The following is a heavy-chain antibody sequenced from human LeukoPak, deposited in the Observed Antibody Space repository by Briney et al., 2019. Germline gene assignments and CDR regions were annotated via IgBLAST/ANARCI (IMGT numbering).Heavy chain of an antibody. CDR1: GFTFSSHS. CDR3: ARTYSSGFDDFDI. D-gene: IGHD6-19*01. Sequence: ESLSLSCAAYGFTFSSHSAGWDRQAQGKVSEWEANTKQDGREKYYVHSVKGRFTISRDNAKNSLYLQMNSLRAEDTAVYYCARTYSSGFDDFDIWGQGTMVTVSS. J-gene: IGHJ3*02. V-gene: IGHV3-7*04. CDR2: TKQDGREK.